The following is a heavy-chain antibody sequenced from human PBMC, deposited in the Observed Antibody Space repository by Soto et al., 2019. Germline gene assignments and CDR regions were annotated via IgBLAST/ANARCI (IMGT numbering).Heavy chain of an antibody. Sequence: ASVKVSCKASGYTFTSYDINWVRQATGQGLEWMGWMNPNSGNTGYAQKFQGRVTMTRNTSISTAYMELSSLRSEDTAVYYCATSPGIAADDAFEIWGQGTMVTVSS. CDR3: ATSPGIAADDAFEI. D-gene: IGHD6-13*01. V-gene: IGHV1-8*01. CDR2: MNPNSGNT. J-gene: IGHJ3*02. CDR1: GYTFTSYD.